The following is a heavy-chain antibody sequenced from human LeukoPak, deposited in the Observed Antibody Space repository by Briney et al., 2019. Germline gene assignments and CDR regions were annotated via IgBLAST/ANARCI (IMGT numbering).Heavy chain of an antibody. CDR2: IKEDGSEK. D-gene: IGHD2-15*01. Sequence: GGSLRLSCAGSGFTFSTYWMSWVRQAPGKGLEWVANIKEDGSEKYYVDSVKGRFTISRDNAKNSVYLQMSSLRAEDTAVYYCAKDTWIVVAATSVLDYWGQGTLVTVSS. CDR1: GFTFSTYW. J-gene: IGHJ4*02. V-gene: IGHV3-7*01. CDR3: AKDTWIVVAATSVLDY.